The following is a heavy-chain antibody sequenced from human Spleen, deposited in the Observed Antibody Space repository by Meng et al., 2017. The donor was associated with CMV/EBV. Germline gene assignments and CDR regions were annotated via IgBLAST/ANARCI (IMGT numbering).Heavy chain of an antibody. Sequence: KVSCKASGYTFSNYYIHWVRQAPGQGLEWMGWINPNSGDTEYAQKFQARVILTRDTSIGTAYMELTSLTYEDTAVYYCARVKYFGYWGQGTLVTVSS. CDR1: GYTFSNYY. J-gene: IGHJ4*02. V-gene: IGHV1-2*02. CDR3: ARVKYFGY. CDR2: INPNSGDT.